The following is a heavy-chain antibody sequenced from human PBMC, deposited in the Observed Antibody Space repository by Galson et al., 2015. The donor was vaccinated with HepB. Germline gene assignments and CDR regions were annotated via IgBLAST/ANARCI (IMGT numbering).Heavy chain of an antibody. D-gene: IGHD3/OR15-3a*01. CDR2: ISYDGINK. CDR1: ELTFSVYV. J-gene: IGHJ5*02. Sequence: SLRLSCAAAELTFSVYVMHWFRQAPGRGLEWLAVISYDGINKHYADSVKGRFTVSRDKTTLYLQMNSLRAEDTDVYFYAKSPGWTGYNLKGPLDPWGQGNLVTVAS. CDR3: AKSPGWTGYNLKGPLDP. V-gene: IGHV3-30*18.